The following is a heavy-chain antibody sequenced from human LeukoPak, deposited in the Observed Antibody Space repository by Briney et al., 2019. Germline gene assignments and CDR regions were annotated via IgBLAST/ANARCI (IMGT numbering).Heavy chain of an antibody. J-gene: IGHJ4*02. CDR1: GYTFTSYG. CDR3: ARDSTSRITIFGVALSLDY. Sequence: ASVKVSCKATGYTFTSYGMSWVRQAPGQGLDWMGWISAYKGNTNYAQQLQGRLTMTTDTSTSTDYMEVRSLRSDDTAVYYCARDSTSRITIFGVALSLDYWGQGTLVTVSS. CDR2: ISAYKGNT. V-gene: IGHV1-18*01. D-gene: IGHD3-3*01.